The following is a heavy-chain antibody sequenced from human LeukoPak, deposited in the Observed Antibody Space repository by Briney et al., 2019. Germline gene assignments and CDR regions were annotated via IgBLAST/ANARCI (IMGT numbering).Heavy chain of an antibody. J-gene: IGHJ6*03. CDR2: IYYSGST. CDR1: GGSISSSSYY. V-gene: IGHV4-39*07. D-gene: IGHD3-10*01. CDR3: ARGGATYYYGSGSYGWGSRARDPYSVRYYMDV. Sequence: PSETLSLTCTVSGGSISSSSYYWGWIRQPPGKGLEWIGSIYYSGSTYYNPSLKSRVTISVDTSKNQFSLKLSSVTAADTAVYYCARGGATYYYGSGSYGWGSRARDPYSVRYYMDVWGKGTTVTVSS.